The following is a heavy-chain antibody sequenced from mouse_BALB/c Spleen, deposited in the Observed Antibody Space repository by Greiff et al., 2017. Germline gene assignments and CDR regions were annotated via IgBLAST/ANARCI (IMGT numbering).Heavy chain of an antibody. CDR1: GYSITSGYS. CDR2: IHYSGST. D-gene: IGHD3-3*01. J-gene: IGHJ1*01. V-gene: IGHV3-1*02. Sequence: VQLQQSGPELVKPSQSLSLTCTVTGYSITSGYSWHWIRQFPGNKLEWMGYIHYSGSTNYNPSFKSRISITRDTSKNQFFLQLNSVTTEDTATYYCARGGTGNWYFDVWGAGTTVTVSS. CDR3: ARGGTGNWYFDV.